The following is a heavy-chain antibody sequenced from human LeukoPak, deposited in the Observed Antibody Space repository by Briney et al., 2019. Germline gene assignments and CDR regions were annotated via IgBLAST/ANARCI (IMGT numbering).Heavy chain of an antibody. V-gene: IGHV4-4*07. CDR3: ARELKPGMPAPYNWFDP. Sequence: SETLSLTCTVSGGSISSYYWSWIRQPAGKGLELIGRIYTSGSTNYNPSLKSRVTMSVDTSKNQFSLKLSSVTAADTAVYYCARELKPGMPAPYNWFDPWGQGTLVTVSS. CDR1: GGSISSYY. J-gene: IGHJ5*02. D-gene: IGHD2-2*01. CDR2: IYTSGST.